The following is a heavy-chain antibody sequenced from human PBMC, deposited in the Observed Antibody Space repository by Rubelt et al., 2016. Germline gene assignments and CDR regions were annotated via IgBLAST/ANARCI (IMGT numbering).Heavy chain of an antibody. CDR3: ARAQRIRLLMVYAPTFDY. J-gene: IGHJ4*02. D-gene: IGHD2-8*01. CDR2: INAGNGNT. CDR1: GYTFTSYA. Sequence: QVRLVQSGAEVKKPGASVKVSCKASGYTFTSYAMHWVRQAPGQRLEWMGWINAGNGNTKYSQKFQGRVTITRDTSASTAYMELSSLRSEDTAVYYCARAQRIRLLMVYAPTFDYWGQGTLVTVSS. V-gene: IGHV1-3*01.